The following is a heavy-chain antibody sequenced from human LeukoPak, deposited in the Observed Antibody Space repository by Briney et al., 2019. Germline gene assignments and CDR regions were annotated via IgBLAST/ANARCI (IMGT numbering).Heavy chain of an antibody. D-gene: IGHD5-18*01. CDR2: IRSKAYGGTI. J-gene: IGHJ6*02. CDR1: GFTFGDYA. V-gene: IGHV3-49*04. CDR3: TRGPIQLWIHNAMDV. Sequence: PGRSLRLSCTTSGFTFGDYAMSWVRQAPGEGLEWVGFIRSKAYGGTIEYAASVKSRFTISRDDSKSIAYLQMNSLKIEDTALYYCTRGPIQLWIHNAMDVWGQGTTVTVSS.